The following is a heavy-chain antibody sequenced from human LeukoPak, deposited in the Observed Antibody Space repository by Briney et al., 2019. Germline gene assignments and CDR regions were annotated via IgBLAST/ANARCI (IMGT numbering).Heavy chain of an antibody. D-gene: IGHD5-18*01. J-gene: IGHJ4*02. V-gene: IGHV4-34*01. Sequence: PSETLSLTCAVYGGSFSDYYWSWIRQPPGKGLEWIGEINHSGSTDYNPSLKSRVTISIDKSKNHFSLKLTSVTAADTAIYYCANDLGWIQLNLGRGQGTLVTVSS. CDR1: GGSFSDYY. CDR3: ANDLGWIQLNLG. CDR2: INHSGST.